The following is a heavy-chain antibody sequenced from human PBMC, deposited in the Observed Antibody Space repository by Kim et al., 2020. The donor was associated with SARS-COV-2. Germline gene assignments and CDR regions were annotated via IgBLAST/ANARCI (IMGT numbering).Heavy chain of an antibody. CDR1: GFTFSNAW. Sequence: GGSLRLSCAGSGFTFSNAWMNWVRQAPGKGLEWVACIKSKANGETIDYAAAPVKGRFIISRDDSKNTVFLQMNSLNIEDTAVYYCSTGGPFFDYWGQGILVTVSS. D-gene: IGHD3-10*01. CDR3: STGGPFFDY. J-gene: IGHJ4*02. V-gene: IGHV3-15*01. CDR2: IKSKANGETI.